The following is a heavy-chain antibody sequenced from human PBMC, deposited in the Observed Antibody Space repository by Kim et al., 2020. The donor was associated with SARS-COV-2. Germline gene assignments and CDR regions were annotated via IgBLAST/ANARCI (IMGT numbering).Heavy chain of an antibody. V-gene: IGHV7-4-1*02. CDR2: INTNTGNP. CDR1: GYIFITYA. J-gene: IGHJ4*02. D-gene: IGHD4-17*01. Sequence: ASVKVSCKASGYIFITYAMNWVRQAPGQGLEWMGWINTNTGNPTYAQGFTGRFVFSLDTSVSTAYLQTSSLKAEDTAVYYCARDGAYSDYGAFGYWGQGTLVTVSS. CDR3: ARDGAYSDYGAFGY.